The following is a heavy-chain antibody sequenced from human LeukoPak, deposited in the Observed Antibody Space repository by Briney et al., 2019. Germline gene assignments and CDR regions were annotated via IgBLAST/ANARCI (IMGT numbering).Heavy chain of an antibody. CDR2: ISSNGGST. CDR3: VKLDRYGDYDYFQH. J-gene: IGHJ1*01. Sequence: GGSLRPSCSASAFTFSSYAMHWDRQAPGKGLEYVSAISSNGGSTYYADSVKGRFTISRDNSKNTLYLQMSSLRAEDTAVYYCVKLDRYGDYDYFQHWGQGTLVTVSS. V-gene: IGHV3-64D*06. D-gene: IGHD4-17*01. CDR1: AFTFSSYA.